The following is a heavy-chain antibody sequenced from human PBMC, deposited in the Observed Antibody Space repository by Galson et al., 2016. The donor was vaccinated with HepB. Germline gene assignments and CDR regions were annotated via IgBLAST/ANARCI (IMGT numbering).Heavy chain of an antibody. CDR2: INAYNINT. V-gene: IGHV1-18*04. D-gene: IGHD6-19*01. CDR1: GYTFTSYG. J-gene: IGHJ5*02. Sequence: SVKVSCKASGYTFTSYGISWVRQVPGQGLEWMGWINAYNINTNYAQKLQGRVTMTTDTSTSTAYMELRSLTSDDTAVYYCARRAVAGTENWFDPWGQGTLVTVSS. CDR3: ARRAVAGTENWFDP.